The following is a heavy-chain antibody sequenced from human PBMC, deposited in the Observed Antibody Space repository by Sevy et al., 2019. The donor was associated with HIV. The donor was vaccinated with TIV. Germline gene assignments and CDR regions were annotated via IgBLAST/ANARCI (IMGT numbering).Heavy chain of an antibody. CDR1: GFTFSSYA. V-gene: IGHV3-30-3*01. Sequence: GGSLRLSCAASGFTFSSYAMHWVRQAPGKGLEWVAVISYDGSNKYYADSVKGRFTISRDNSKNTLYLQMNSLRAEDTAVYYCARDRSSSSSWGYYYYGMDVWGQGTTVTVSS. J-gene: IGHJ6*02. CDR3: ARDRSSSSSWGYYYYGMDV. CDR2: ISYDGSNK. D-gene: IGHD6-6*01.